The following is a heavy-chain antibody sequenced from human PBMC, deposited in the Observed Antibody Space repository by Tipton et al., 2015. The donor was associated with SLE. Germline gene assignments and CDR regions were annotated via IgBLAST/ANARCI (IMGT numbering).Heavy chain of an antibody. CDR3: ARDGGDYGDYGAGIYYFDY. D-gene: IGHD4-17*01. V-gene: IGHV4-4*08. CDR2: IYTSGST. CDR1: GGSISSYY. J-gene: IGHJ4*02. Sequence: GLVKPSETLSLTCTVSGGSISSYYWSWIRQPPGKGLEWIGYIYTSGSTNYNPSLKSRVTISVDTSKNQFSLKLSSVTAADTAVYYCARDGGDYGDYGAGIYYFDYWGQGTLVTVSS.